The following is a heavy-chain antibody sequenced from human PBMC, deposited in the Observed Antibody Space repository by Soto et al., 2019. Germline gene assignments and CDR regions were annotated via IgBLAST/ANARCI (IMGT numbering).Heavy chain of an antibody. CDR3: AGTPPTYYYDSSGYYFVY. CDR2: IIPIFGTA. D-gene: IGHD3-22*01. CDR1: GGTFSSYA. V-gene: IGHV1-69*13. Sequence: GASVKVSCKASGGTFSSYAISWVRQAPGQGLEWMGGIIPIFGTANYAQKFQGRVTITADESTSTAYMELSSLRSEDTAVYYCAGTPPTYYYDSSGYYFVYWGQGTLVTVSS. J-gene: IGHJ4*02.